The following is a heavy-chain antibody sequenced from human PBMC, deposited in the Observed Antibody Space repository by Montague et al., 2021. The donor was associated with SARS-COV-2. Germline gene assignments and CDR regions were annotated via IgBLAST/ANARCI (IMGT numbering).Heavy chain of an antibody. J-gene: IGHJ6*02. V-gene: IGHV2-70*01. Sequence: PALVKPTQTLTLTCTFSGFSLSTSGMCVSWIRQPPGKALEWLALIDWDDDKYYSTSLKTTLTISEATSKNQVVLTMTNTDPVDTATYYCARIGTARGVTAAPHLYYGMDVWGQGTTVTVSS. D-gene: IGHD3-10*01. CDR2: IDWDDDK. CDR3: ARIGTARGVTAAPHLYYGMDV. CDR1: GFSLSTSGMC.